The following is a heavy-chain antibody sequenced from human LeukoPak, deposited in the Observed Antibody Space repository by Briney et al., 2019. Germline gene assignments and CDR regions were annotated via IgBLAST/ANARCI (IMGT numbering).Heavy chain of an antibody. CDR3: ARASGGYNP. Sequence: PETLSLTCAVYGGSFSGYYWSWIRQPPGKGLEWIGEINHSGSTNYNPSLKSRVTISVDTSKNQFSLKLSSVTAADTAVYYCARASGGYNPWGQGTLVTVSS. V-gene: IGHV4-34*01. CDR1: GGSFSGYY. D-gene: IGHD5-24*01. CDR2: INHSGST. J-gene: IGHJ5*02.